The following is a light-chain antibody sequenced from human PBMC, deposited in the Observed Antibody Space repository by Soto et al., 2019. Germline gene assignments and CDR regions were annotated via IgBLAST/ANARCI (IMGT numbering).Light chain of an antibody. CDR3: TSYTSSNTYV. V-gene: IGLV2-14*01. J-gene: IGLJ1*01. Sequence: QSSLTQPASVAGSPGQSITISCTGTSSDVGRYNYVSWYQQYPGKAPKLMIYEISNRPSGVSIRFSGSKSGNTASLTISGLQAEDAADYYCTSYTSSNTYVFGGGTKVTVL. CDR2: EIS. CDR1: SSDVGRYNY.